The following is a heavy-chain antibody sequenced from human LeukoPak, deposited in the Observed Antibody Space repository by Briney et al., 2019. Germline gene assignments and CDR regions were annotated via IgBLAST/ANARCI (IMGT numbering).Heavy chain of an antibody. CDR2: IIPIFGTA. J-gene: IGHJ4*02. CDR1: GGTFSSYA. V-gene: IGHV1-69*05. D-gene: IGHD1-26*01. Sequence: SVKVSCKASGGTFSSYAISWVRQAPGQGLEWMGGIIPIFGTASYAQKFQGRVTMTRDMSTSTVYMELSSLRSEDTAVYYCAREGLGSGAYGGIDYWGQGTLVTVSS. CDR3: AREGLGSGAYGGIDY.